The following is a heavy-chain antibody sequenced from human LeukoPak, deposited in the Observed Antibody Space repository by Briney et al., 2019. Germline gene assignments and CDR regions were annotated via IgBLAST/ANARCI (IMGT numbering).Heavy chain of an antibody. Sequence: ASVKVSCKASRYTFTSYDINWVQQATGQGLEWMGWMNPNSGNTGYAQKFQGRVTMTEDTSTDTAYMELSSLRSEDTAVYYCATGRKDVDTAMEYWGQGTLVTVSS. V-gene: IGHV1-8*01. CDR2: MNPNSGNT. J-gene: IGHJ4*02. CDR1: RYTFTSYD. CDR3: ATGRKDVDTAMEY. D-gene: IGHD5-18*01.